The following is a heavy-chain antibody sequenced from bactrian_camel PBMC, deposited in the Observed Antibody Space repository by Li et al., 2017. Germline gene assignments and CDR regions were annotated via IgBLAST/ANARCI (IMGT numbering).Heavy chain of an antibody. V-gene: IGHV3S31*01. CDR3: TVRPNSAEDNY. CDR1: GYTFSTYS. J-gene: IGHJ4*01. Sequence: VQLVESGGGSVQPGGSLTLSYVGSGYTFSTYSMGWVRQAAGKGPEWVSSISSGGTTYYSDSVKGRFTISRDNAKDTLYLQLNSLETEDTALYYCTVRPNSAEDNYWGQGTQVTVS. CDR2: ISSGGTT.